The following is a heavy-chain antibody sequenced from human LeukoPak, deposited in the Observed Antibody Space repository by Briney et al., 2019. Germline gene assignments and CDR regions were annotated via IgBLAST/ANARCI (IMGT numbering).Heavy chain of an antibody. CDR2: IGSNGDST. CDR3: ARGNVVGATRPFDY. J-gene: IGHJ4*02. D-gene: IGHD1-26*01. V-gene: IGHV3-64*01. Sequence: GGSLRLSCAGSVFTFSNYAMYWVRQAPGKGLENVAGIGSNGDSTYYANSVKGRFTISRDNSKNTLFLQMGSLRAEDMAVYYCARGNVVGATRPFDYWGQGTLVTVSS. CDR1: VFTFSNYA.